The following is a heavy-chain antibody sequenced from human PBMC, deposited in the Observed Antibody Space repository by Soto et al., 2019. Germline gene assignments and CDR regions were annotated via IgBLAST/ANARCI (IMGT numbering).Heavy chain of an antibody. Sequence: SEPLSLTCTVSGGSISSYYWSWIRQTPGKGLEWIGYIYYSGSTNYNPSLKSRVTISVDTSKNQFSLKLSSVTAADTAVYYCARDRITLVRGVIAYYYGMDVWGQGTTVTVSS. V-gene: IGHV4-59*01. CDR3: ARDRITLVRGVIAYYYGMDV. CDR1: GGSISSYY. J-gene: IGHJ6*02. CDR2: IYYSGST. D-gene: IGHD3-10*01.